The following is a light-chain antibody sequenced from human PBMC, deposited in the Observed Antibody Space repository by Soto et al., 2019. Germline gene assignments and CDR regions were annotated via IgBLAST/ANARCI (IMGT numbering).Light chain of an antibody. CDR3: QQYYNTPRT. Sequence: DIVMTQSPDSLAVSLGERATVNCKSSRSVLYSSNNKNYLAWYQQKPGQPPKLLIYWASTRESGVPDRFSGSGSGTDFSLTISSLQTEDVAVCYCQQYYNTPRTFGQGTKVEIK. V-gene: IGKV4-1*01. CDR1: RSVLYSSNNKNY. J-gene: IGKJ1*01. CDR2: WAS.